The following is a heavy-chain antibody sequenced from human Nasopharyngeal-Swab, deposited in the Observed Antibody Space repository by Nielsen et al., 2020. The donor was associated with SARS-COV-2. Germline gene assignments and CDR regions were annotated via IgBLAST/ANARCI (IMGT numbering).Heavy chain of an antibody. CDR1: GFTFSSYG. D-gene: IGHD6-19*01. CDR2: IWYDGSNK. CDR3: ARASSGWYSPDY. V-gene: IGHV3-33*01. J-gene: IGHJ4*02. Sequence: GESLKISCAASGFTFSSYGMHWVRQAPGKGLEWVAVIWYDGSNKYYADSVKGRFTISRDNSKNTLYLQMNSLRADDTAVYYCARASSGWYSPDYWGQGTLVTVSS.